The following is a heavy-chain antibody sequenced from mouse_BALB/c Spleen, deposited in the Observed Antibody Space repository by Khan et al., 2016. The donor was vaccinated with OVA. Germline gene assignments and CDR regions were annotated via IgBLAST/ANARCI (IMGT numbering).Heavy chain of an antibody. J-gene: IGHJ3*01. V-gene: IGHV14-3*02. CDR2: IDPADGKT. CDR1: GFNIKDTY. D-gene: IGHD1-1*01. CDR3: GRFFSHLYGIGWFGY. Sequence: VQLQQSGAELVKPGASVKLSCTASGFNIKDTYIHGVKQRPEQGLEWIGRIDPADGKTENDPTSQDKATVRAYTSSNTAYTQLCSLTSVYPAVYYGGRFFSHLYGIGWFGYWGQGTLVTVSA.